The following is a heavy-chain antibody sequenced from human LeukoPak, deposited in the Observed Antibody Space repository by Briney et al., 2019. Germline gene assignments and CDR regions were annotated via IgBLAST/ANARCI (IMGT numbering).Heavy chain of an antibody. Sequence: GGSLRLSCAASGFTFNNYNMNWVRQAPGKGPEWVAYISTGSSAIYYAASVKGRFTTSRDNAKNSLYLQMSGLRDEDTAVYFCARGVNSFGGIIAHFDYWGEGNLVSVSS. CDR1: GFTFNNYN. CDR3: ARGVNSFGGIIAHFDY. CDR2: ISTGSSAI. J-gene: IGHJ4*02. D-gene: IGHD3-16*02. V-gene: IGHV3-48*02.